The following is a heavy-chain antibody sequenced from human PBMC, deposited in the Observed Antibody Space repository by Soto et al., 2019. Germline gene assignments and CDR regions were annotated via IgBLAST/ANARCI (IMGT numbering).Heavy chain of an antibody. Sequence: QITLKESGPTLVKPTQTLTLTCTFSGFSLSTSGVGVGWIRQPPGKALEWLALIYWDDDKRYSPSLKSRLTITKDPSKNQVVIKMTNMDPVDTSTYYSAHSKYCFWGGYNYYDGMDVWGQGTPVTVAS. D-gene: IGHD3-3*01. J-gene: IGHJ6*02. V-gene: IGHV2-5*02. CDR2: IYWDDDK. CDR3: AHSKYCFWGGYNYYDGMDV. CDR1: GFSLSTSGVG.